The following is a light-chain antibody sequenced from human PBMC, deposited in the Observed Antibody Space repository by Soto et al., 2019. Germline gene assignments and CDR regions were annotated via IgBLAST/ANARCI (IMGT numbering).Light chain of an antibody. CDR2: STS. J-gene: IGLJ2*01. CDR1: TGAVTSGYY. V-gene: IGLV7-43*01. Sequence: QAVVTQEPSLTVSPGGTVTLTCASSTGAVTSGYYPNWFQQKPGQAPRALIYSTSNKQSWTPARFSGSLLGGKAALTLSGVQPEDEAEYYCLLYYGSAHVIFGGGTKLTVL. CDR3: LLYYGSAHVI.